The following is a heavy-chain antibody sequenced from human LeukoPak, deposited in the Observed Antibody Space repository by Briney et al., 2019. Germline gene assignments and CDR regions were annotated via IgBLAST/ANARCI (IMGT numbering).Heavy chain of an antibody. CDR2: IKSKTDGCTT. CDR1: GFTFSNAW. Sequence: GGSLRLSCAASGFTFSNAWMSWVRQAPGKGLEWVGRIKSKTDGCTTDYATPVKGRFTISRDDSKNTLYLQMNSLKTEDTAVYYCSSAPGWFDPWGQGTLVTVSS. J-gene: IGHJ5*02. V-gene: IGHV3-15*01. CDR3: SSAPGWFDP.